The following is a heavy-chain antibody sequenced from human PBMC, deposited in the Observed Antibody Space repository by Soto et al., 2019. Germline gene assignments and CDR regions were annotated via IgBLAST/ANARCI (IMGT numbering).Heavy chain of an antibody. Sequence: SETLSLTCTVSGGSISSYYWSLIRQPPGKGLEWIGYIYYSGSTNYNPSLKSRVTISVDTSKNQFSLKLNSVTAADTAVYYCAKFYCSTTSCSAFDSWGLGTLVTVSS. CDR1: GGSISSYY. D-gene: IGHD2-2*01. V-gene: IGHV4-59*01. J-gene: IGHJ4*02. CDR2: IYYSGST. CDR3: AKFYCSTTSCSAFDS.